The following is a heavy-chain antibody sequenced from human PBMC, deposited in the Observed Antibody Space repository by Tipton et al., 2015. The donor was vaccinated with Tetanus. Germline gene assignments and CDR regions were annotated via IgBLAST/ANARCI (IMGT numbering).Heavy chain of an antibody. CDR3: AKVSPYQPLLTYIDY. CDR2: ISGSGGST. CDR1: GFTFSSYA. Sequence: SLRLSCAASGFTFSSYAMSWVRQAPGKGLEWVSAISGSGGSTYYADSVKGRFTISRGNSKNTLYLQMNSLRAEDTAVYYCAKVSPYQPLLTYIDYWGQGTLVTVSS. V-gene: IGHV3-23*01. J-gene: IGHJ4*02. D-gene: IGHD2-2*01.